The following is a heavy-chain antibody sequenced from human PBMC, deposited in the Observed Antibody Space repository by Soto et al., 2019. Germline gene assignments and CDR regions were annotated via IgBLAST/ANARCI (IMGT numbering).Heavy chain of an antibody. J-gene: IGHJ3*02. Sequence: GGSLRLSCSASGFTFSSYAMHWVRQAPGKGLEYVSGISSNGGNTYYADSVKGRLTISRDNSKNTLYLQMSSLKAEDTALYYCVHGAFYDSEVRTFDIWGQGTMVT. CDR3: VHGAFYDSEVRTFDI. V-gene: IGHV3-64D*06. CDR2: ISSNGGNT. D-gene: IGHD3-22*01. CDR1: GFTFSSYA.